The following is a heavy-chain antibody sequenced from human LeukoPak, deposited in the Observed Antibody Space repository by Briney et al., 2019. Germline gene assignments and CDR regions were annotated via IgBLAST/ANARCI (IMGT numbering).Heavy chain of an antibody. V-gene: IGHV5-51*01. D-gene: IGHD3-22*01. Sequence: GESLKISCKVSGYRLTSYWIGWVRQMPGKGLEWMGIIYPGDSDTRYSPSFQGQVTISADKSISTAYLQWSSLKASDTAMYYCARGGYDSSGYPDYWGQGTLVTVSS. CDR2: IYPGDSDT. CDR3: ARGGYDSSGYPDY. J-gene: IGHJ4*02. CDR1: GYRLTSYW.